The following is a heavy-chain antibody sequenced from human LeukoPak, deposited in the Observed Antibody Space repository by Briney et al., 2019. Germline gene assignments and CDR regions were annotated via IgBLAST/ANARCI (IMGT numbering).Heavy chain of an antibody. J-gene: IGHJ6*02. Sequence: GASVKVSCKVSGFSLIETPIQWVRQAPGKGLEWMGGFDPEEGKTVYAQKFQGRVTMTEDTSTDTGYMELSSLTSEDTAVYYCSSGVGDIPRYYFYAMNVWGQGTTVTVSS. V-gene: IGHV1-24*01. D-gene: IGHD3-10*01. CDR1: GFSLIETP. CDR2: FDPEEGKT. CDR3: SSGVGDIPRYYFYAMNV.